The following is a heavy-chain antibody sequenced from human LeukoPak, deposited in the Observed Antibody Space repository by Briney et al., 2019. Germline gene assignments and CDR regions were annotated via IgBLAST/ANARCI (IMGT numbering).Heavy chain of an antibody. D-gene: IGHD3-10*01. CDR3: ARSSAGELWFGELDY. V-gene: IGHV3-21*01. J-gene: IGHJ4*02. CDR1: GFTFSSYS. Sequence: GGSLRLSCAASGFTFSSYSLNWVRQAPGKGLEWVSSINSRGDGTYYADSVKGRFTISRDNAKKSLYLQMNSLRDEDTAVYYCARSSAGELWFGELDYWGQGTLVTVSS. CDR2: INSRGDGT.